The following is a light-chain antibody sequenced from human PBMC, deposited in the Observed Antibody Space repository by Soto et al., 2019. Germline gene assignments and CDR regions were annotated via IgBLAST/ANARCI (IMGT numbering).Light chain of an antibody. CDR1: ESISRH. J-gene: IGKJ5*01. CDR2: AAS. CDR3: QQDYSTLAT. V-gene: IGKV1-39*01. Sequence: DIPMSQSPSSLSASFGDRVTITCRAAESISRHLNWYQQKPGRAPYLLIYAASTLQNGVPSRFTGSGSGTEFTLTITGLQLEDFATYYCQQDYSTLATFGQGTRLAI.